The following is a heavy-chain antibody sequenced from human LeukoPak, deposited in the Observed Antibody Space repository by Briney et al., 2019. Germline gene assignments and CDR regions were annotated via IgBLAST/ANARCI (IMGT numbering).Heavy chain of an antibody. Sequence: GGSLRLSCAASGFTFSNYAMSWVRQAPGKGLEWVSTISSSGGNTYYADSVKGRFTISRDNSKSTLYLQMNSLRAEDTAVYYCAKSGSTWYSGFDIWGQGTMVTVSS. CDR1: GFTFSNYA. CDR2: ISSSGGNT. CDR3: AKSGSTWYSGFDI. J-gene: IGHJ3*02. D-gene: IGHD6-13*01. V-gene: IGHV3-23*01.